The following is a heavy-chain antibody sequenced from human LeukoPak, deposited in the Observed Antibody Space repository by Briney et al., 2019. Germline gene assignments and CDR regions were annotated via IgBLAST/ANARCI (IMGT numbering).Heavy chain of an antibody. D-gene: IGHD2-2*01. J-gene: IGHJ4*02. Sequence: SETLSLTCTVYGGSISSSSYYWDWIRQPPGKGLEWIVSIYYSGSTYYNQSLKSRVTISIDTSKNQFSLKLTSVTAADTAMYYCARMKGVVVIPTARPTFYFDYWGQGILVTVSS. CDR1: GGSISSSSYY. V-gene: IGHV4-39*01. CDR3: ARMKGVVVIPTARPTFYFDY. CDR2: IYYSGST.